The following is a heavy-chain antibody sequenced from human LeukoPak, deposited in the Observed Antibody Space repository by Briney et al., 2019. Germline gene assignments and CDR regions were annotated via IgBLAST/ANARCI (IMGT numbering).Heavy chain of an antibody. D-gene: IGHD6-19*01. V-gene: IGHV1-46*01. Sequence: ASVKVSCKASGYTFTSYYMHWVRQAPGQGLEWLGIIDPSGGSTSYAQKFQGRVTMTRDTSTSTVYMELSSLRSEDTAVYYCARGVGIAVAGPWNWGQGTLVTVSS. J-gene: IGHJ4*02. CDR2: IDPSGGST. CDR1: GYTFTSYY. CDR3: ARGVGIAVAGPWN.